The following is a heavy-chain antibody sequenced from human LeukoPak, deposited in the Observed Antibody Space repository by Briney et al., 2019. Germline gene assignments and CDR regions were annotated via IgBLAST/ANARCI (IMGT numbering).Heavy chain of an antibody. CDR3: ARGRRDGYNYVRY. Sequence: GALRLSCAASGFTFSRYWMSWVRQAPGKGLEWVANIKQDGSEKYYVDSVKGRFTISRDNAKNTLYLQMNSLRAENTAVYYCARGRRDGYNYVRYWGQGTLVTVSS. CDR2: IKQDGSEK. CDR1: GFTFSRYW. D-gene: IGHD5-24*01. V-gene: IGHV3-7*01. J-gene: IGHJ4*02.